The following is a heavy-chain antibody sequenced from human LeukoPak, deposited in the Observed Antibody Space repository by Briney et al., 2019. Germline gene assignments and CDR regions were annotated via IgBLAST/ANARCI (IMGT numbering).Heavy chain of an antibody. Sequence: SETLSLTCTVSGGSISSSSYYWGWIRQPPGKGLEWIGSIYYSGSTYYNPSLKSRVTISVDTSKNQFSLKLSSVTAADTAVYYCARGTGYSRVRDAFDIWGQGTMVTVSS. CDR1: GGSISSSSYY. V-gene: IGHV4-39*07. D-gene: IGHD1-26*01. J-gene: IGHJ3*02. CDR2: IYYSGST. CDR3: ARGTGYSRVRDAFDI.